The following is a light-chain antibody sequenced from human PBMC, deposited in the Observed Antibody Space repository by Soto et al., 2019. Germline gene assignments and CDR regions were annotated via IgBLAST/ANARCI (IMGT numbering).Light chain of an antibody. Sequence: IEMTQSPSTLSASVGYRFTSTCRSSQRISSWLAWYQPEPGPAPKLLIYDASGSESGVPSRFSGSGSGTEFTLTIRSPQPDDFATYYCQQYSSYWTFGQGTKVDI. CDR3: QQYSSYWT. J-gene: IGKJ1*01. CDR1: QRISSW. CDR2: DAS. V-gene: IGKV1-5*01.